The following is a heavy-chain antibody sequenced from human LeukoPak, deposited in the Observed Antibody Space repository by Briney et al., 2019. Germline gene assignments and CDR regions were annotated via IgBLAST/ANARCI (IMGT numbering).Heavy chain of an antibody. D-gene: IGHD6-13*01. CDR3: AREPPRSFIAAAGTGYFDY. CDR1: GGSFSGYY. J-gene: IGHJ4*02. CDR2: INHSGST. Sequence: SEALSLTCAVYGGSFSGYYWSWIRQPPGKGLEWIGEINHSGSTNYNPSLKSRVTISVDTSKNQFSLKLSSVTAADTAVYYCAREPPRSFIAAAGTGYFDYWGQGTLVTVSS. V-gene: IGHV4-34*01.